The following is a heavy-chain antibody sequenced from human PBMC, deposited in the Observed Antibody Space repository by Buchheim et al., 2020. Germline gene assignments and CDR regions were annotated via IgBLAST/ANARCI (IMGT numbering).Heavy chain of an antibody. CDR2: IYHSGST. CDR1: GGSISSYY. CDR3: ARQSSGWYGYFDY. J-gene: IGHJ4*02. V-gene: IGHV4-59*08. Sequence: QVQLQESGPGLVKPSETLSLTCTVSGGSISSYYWSWIRQPPGKGLEWIGYIYHSGSTYYNPSLKSRVTISVDKSKNQFPLKLSSVTAADTAVYYCARQSSGWYGYFDYWGQGTL. D-gene: IGHD6-19*01.